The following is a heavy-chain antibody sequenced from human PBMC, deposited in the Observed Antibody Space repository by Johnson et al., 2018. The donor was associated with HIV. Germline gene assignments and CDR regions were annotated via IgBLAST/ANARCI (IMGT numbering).Heavy chain of an antibody. CDR1: GFTFSSYW. CDR3: AKDVGNYWPNAFDI. D-gene: IGHD3-22*01. CDR2: IYSGGST. Sequence: VQLVESGGGLVQPGGSLRLSCAASGFTFSSYWMSWVRQAPGKGLEWVSVIYSGGSTYYADSVKGRFIISRDNSKNTLYLQMDSLRSEDTGVYYFAKDVGNYWPNAFDIWGQGTTVTVSS. V-gene: IGHV3-66*02. J-gene: IGHJ3*02.